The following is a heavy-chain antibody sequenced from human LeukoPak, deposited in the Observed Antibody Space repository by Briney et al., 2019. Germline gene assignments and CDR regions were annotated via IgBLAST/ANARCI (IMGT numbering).Heavy chain of an antibody. J-gene: IGHJ4*02. V-gene: IGHV3-23*01. Sequence: GGSLRLSCAASGFTFSSYAMSWVRQAPGKGLEWVSGISNNGGSTYYADSVKGRFTISRDNSKHPLCVQVNSLRAEDTAVYYCAKDGEGFGEFWGQGTLVTVSS. CDR1: GFTFSSYA. CDR2: ISNNGGST. D-gene: IGHD3-10*01. CDR3: AKDGEGFGEF.